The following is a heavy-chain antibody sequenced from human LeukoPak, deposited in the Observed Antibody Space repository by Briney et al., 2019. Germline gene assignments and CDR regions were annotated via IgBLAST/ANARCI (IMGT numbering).Heavy chain of an antibody. CDR3: VRGGGLPNCGGYCPPDT. Sequence: PSETLSLTCTVSGGSISHVAYSWSWIRQPPGEGLEWIGLFHHTVGIDYKPSLKSRVTISGDRTKNQLSLTLTSVTAADTAVYFCVRGGGLPNCGGYCPPDTWGQGKMVIVSS. J-gene: IGHJ3*02. CDR2: FHHTVGI. V-gene: IGHV4-30-2*01. D-gene: IGHD2-21*02. CDR1: GGSISHVAYS.